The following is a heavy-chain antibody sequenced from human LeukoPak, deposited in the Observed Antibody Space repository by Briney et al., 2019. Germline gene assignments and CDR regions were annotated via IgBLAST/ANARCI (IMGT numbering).Heavy chain of an antibody. D-gene: IGHD3-10*01. CDR3: ARDLRRDYGSGSYYYYYGMDV. Sequence: PSETLSLTCTASGGSISSYYWSWIRQPPGKGLEWIGYIYYSGSTNYNPSLKSRVTISVDTSKNQFSLKLSSVTAADTAVYYCARDLRRDYGSGSYYYYYGMDVWGQGTTVTVSS. CDR1: GGSISSYY. J-gene: IGHJ6*02. CDR2: IYYSGST. V-gene: IGHV4-59*01.